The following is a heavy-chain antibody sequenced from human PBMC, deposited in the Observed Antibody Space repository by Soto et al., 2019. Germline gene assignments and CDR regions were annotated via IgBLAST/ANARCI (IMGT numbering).Heavy chain of an antibody. Sequence: EVQLVESGGGLVQPGGSLRLSCAASGFTSSDYYMDWVRQVPGKGLEWVGRSRNKANSYNTEYAASVKGRFSISRDGSNDSMYLQMNSLKPEDTAVYYCARDTGGSYDYWGQGALVTVSS. CDR3: ARDTGGSYDY. J-gene: IGHJ4*02. D-gene: IGHD1-26*01. CDR2: SRNKANSYNT. V-gene: IGHV3-72*01. CDR1: GFTSSDYY.